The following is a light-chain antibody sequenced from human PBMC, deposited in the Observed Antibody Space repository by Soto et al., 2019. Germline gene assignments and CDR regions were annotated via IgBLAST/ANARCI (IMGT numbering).Light chain of an antibody. CDR3: ASYTRTNTLV. Sequence: QSALTQPASVSGSPGQSITISCTGTISDIGGYNFISWYQHHPGKAPKLVIYDVNNRPSGISYRFSGSKSGNTASLTISGLQAEDEAYYYCASYTRTNTLVFGGGTKLTVL. CDR1: ISDIGGYNF. J-gene: IGLJ2*01. CDR2: DVN. V-gene: IGLV2-14*01.